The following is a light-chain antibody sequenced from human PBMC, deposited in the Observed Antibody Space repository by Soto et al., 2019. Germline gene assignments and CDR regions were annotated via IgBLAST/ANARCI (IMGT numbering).Light chain of an antibody. CDR1: SSDVGGYNY. V-gene: IGLV2-14*01. CDR3: TSYTRSSGGYV. J-gene: IGLJ1*01. CDR2: EVS. Sequence: QAVVTQPASVSGSPGQSITISCTGTSSDVGGYNYVSWYQHHPGKAPKLMIYEVSNRPSGISNRFSASKSGNTASLTISGLQAEDEADYYCTSYTRSSGGYVFGTGTKLTVL.